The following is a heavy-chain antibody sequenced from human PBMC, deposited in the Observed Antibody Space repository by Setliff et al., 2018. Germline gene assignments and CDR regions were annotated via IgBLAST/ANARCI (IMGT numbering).Heavy chain of an antibody. J-gene: IGHJ4*02. CDR3: AGRPQNTPMCPCDY. CDR1: PGPISRHY. Sequence: SETLSLTCTVSPGPISRHYWSWFRQAPGKGLEWIGYRHDNGERDYNPSLGSRVTISVDTSKNQFSLMLTSVTAADTAIYYCAGRPQNTPMCPCDYWGQGTLVTVSS. CDR2: RHDNGER. D-gene: IGHD5-18*01. V-gene: IGHV4-59*11.